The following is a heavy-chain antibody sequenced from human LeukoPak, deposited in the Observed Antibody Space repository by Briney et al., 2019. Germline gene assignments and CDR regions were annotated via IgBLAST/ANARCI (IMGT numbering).Heavy chain of an antibody. J-gene: IGHJ6*02. CDR2: IRSKACGGTT. Sequence: GGSLRLSCTASGFTFGDYAMSWVRQAPGKGLEWVAFIRSKACGGTTEYAASVKGRFTISRDDTKSIAYLQMNSLKPEDTAVYYCTRVRVSYGYPRYYYYGMDVWGQGTTVTVSS. D-gene: IGHD5-18*01. CDR3: TRVRVSYGYPRYYYYGMDV. V-gene: IGHV3-49*04. CDR1: GFTFGDYA.